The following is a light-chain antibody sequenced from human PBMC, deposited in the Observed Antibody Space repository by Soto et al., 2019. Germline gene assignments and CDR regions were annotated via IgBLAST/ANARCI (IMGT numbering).Light chain of an antibody. J-gene: IGKJ1*01. Sequence: DIQMTQSTSTMSASVGDRVPITCRASQSISSWLALYQQKPGKAPKLLIYDASSLECGVPSRFSGSGSGTESPISICILPPDDFETYYCQQYNSYSTFGHRNNVEIK. CDR2: DAS. V-gene: IGKV1-5*01. CDR1: QSISSW. CDR3: QQYNSYST.